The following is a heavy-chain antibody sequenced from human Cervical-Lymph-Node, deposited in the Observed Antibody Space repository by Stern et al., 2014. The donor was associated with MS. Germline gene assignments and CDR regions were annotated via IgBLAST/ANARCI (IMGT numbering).Heavy chain of an antibody. CDR1: GGSLRSYY. V-gene: IGHV4-59*01. CDR2: IYHTGSV. Sequence: QLQLQESGPGLVKPSETLSLTCTVSGGSLRSYYWNWIRQAPGKGLEWLWLIYHTGSVNYNPSLSSRVAMSVDTSKNQFSLTVSSVTAADTAVYYCAREGEYCSGSRCYPFLDYWGQGTLVTVSS. CDR3: AREGEYCSGSRCYPFLDY. D-gene: IGHD2-15*01. J-gene: IGHJ4*02.